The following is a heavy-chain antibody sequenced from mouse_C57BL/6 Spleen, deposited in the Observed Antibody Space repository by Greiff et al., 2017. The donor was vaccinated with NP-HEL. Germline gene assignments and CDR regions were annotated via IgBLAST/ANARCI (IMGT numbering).Heavy chain of an antibody. J-gene: IGHJ2*01. CDR2: ISNGGGST. CDR1: GFTFSDYY. V-gene: IGHV5-12*01. D-gene: IGHD2-3*01. CDR3: ARFYDGYLDY. Sequence: EVKLMESGGGLVQPGGSLKLSCAASGFTFSDYYMYWVRQTPEKRLEWVAYISNGGGSTYYPDTVKGRFTISRDNAKNTLYLQMSRLKSEDTAMYYCARFYDGYLDYGGQGTTRTVSS.